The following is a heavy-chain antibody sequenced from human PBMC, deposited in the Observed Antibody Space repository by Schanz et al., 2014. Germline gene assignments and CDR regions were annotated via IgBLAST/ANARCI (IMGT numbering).Heavy chain of an antibody. D-gene: IGHD2-15*01. CDR3: AKARRKSNCSGGRCFHYSYYGMDV. Sequence: EGQLLESGGGLIQPGGSLRLSCAASGFTFSSYAMSWVRQAPGKGLEWVSTISASGGSTYYADSVKGRFTISRDNSKNILYLQMNSLRAEDTAVYYCAKARRKSNCSGGRCFHYSYYGMDVWGQGTTATVSS. CDR1: GFTFSSYA. J-gene: IGHJ6*02. CDR2: ISASGGST. V-gene: IGHV3-23*01.